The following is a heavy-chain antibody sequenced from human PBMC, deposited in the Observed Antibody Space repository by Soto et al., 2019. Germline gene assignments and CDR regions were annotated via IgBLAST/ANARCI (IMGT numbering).Heavy chain of an antibody. CDR2: ISGNGDNT. CDR3: AKDGHPHSLYSIGDGYDC. D-gene: IGHD3-10*01. CDR1: GFPFGDIA. J-gene: IGHJ4*02. Sequence: EVQLLESGGAWVNPGGPWDLPFPPPGFPFGDIALPWVRKPQGRGLGGVSTISGNGDNTYYAESVKGRFAISRDNSKNTLSLQMDSLRAEDTAVYYCAKDGHPHSLYSIGDGYDCWGQGTLVTVSS. V-gene: IGHV3-23*01.